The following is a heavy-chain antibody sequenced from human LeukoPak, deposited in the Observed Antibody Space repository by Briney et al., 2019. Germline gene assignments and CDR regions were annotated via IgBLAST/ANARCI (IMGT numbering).Heavy chain of an antibody. Sequence: PSETLSLTCSVSGGSINNFYWTRIRQPAGKGLEWIGRIYATGDTNYNPSLKSRLTLSIDTPKNQFSLKLNSVTAADTALYFCAKESRVRGVSIRESHYHYYYGMDVWGRGTTVTVSS. J-gene: IGHJ6*02. D-gene: IGHD3-10*01. CDR2: IYATGDT. CDR1: GGSINNFY. CDR3: AKESRVRGVSIRESHYHYYYGMDV. V-gene: IGHV4-4*07.